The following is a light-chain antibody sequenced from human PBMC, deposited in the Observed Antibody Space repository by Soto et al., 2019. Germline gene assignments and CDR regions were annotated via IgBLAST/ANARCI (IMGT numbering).Light chain of an antibody. CDR2: AAS. CDR1: QGIRND. Sequence: AIQMTQSPSSLSASVGDRVTITCRASQGIRNDLGWYHQKPGKAPKLLIYAASTLQGGVPSRFSGSGSGTGFTLTISSLQPEDCATYYCLQDYNYPWTFGQGTKVEIK. V-gene: IGKV1-6*01. J-gene: IGKJ1*01. CDR3: LQDYNYPWT.